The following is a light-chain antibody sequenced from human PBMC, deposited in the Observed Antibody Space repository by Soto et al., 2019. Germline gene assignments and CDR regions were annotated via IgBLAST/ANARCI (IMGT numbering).Light chain of an antibody. V-gene: IGLV1-44*01. J-gene: IGLJ1*01. CDR2: GNH. CDR1: TTQLGSNT. Sequence: SLLAPPPPASGAPGQKGTLPFFWKTTQLGSNTVYWFQKLPGTAPKLLIYGNHQRPSGVPDRFSGSKSGISASLAISGLQSEDEADYYCATWADSLNALYVFGSGTKVTVL. CDR3: ATWADSLNALYV.